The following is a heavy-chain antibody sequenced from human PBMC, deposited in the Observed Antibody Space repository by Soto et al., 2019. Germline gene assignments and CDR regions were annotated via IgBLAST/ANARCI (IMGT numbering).Heavy chain of an antibody. V-gene: IGHV3-23*01. CDR1: GFTFSSYA. D-gene: IGHD3-22*01. Sequence: PGGSLRLSCAASGFTFSSYAMNWVRQAPGKGLEWVSVISGSGDSTYYADSVKGRFTISRDNSKNTLYLQMNSLRAEDTAVYYCAKNPVYYYDSTGYHFDYWGQGTLVTVSS. CDR2: ISGSGDST. CDR3: AKNPVYYYDSTGYHFDY. J-gene: IGHJ4*02.